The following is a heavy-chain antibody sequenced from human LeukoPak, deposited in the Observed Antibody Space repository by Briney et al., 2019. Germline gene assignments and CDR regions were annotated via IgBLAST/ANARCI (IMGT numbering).Heavy chain of an antibody. J-gene: IGHJ5*02. D-gene: IGHD3-16*01. V-gene: IGHV5-51*01. CDR1: GYSFTNSR. Sequence: AGEPLQTSSTSSGYSFTNSRHGWLRQMPGKGLEVSGIICTSDTDTRYNPAFQRLVTITADNYNSPSYLQNSRLTASDTAMYYCARQRFTTRAYAGDMFDPWGQRTLVTVSS. CDR2: ICTSDTDT. CDR3: ARQRFTTRAYAGDMFDP.